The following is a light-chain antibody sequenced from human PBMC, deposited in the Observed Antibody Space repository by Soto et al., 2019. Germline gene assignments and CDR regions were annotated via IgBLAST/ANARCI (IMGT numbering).Light chain of an antibody. V-gene: IGKV1-9*01. CDR3: QQLNSYPHT. CDR2: AAS. CDR1: QGISSY. J-gene: IGKJ4*01. Sequence: DIQLTQSPSFLSASVGDRVTITCRASQGISSYLAWYQQKPGKAPKLLIYAASTLQGGVPSRFSGSGSGTEFTLTISSLQPEDFATYYCQQLNSYPHTFGGGTKVEIK.